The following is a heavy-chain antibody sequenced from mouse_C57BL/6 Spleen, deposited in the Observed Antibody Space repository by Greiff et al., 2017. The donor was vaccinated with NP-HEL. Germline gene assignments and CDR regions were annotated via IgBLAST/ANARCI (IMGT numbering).Heavy chain of an antibody. D-gene: IGHD2-3*01. V-gene: IGHV5-16*01. CDR3: ARGMGAMDY. CDR2: INYDGSST. CDR1: GFTFSDYH. J-gene: IGHJ4*01. Sequence: EVKLVESEGGLVQPGSSMKLSCTASGFTFSDYHMAWVRQVPEKGLEWVANINYDGSSTYYLDSLKSRFIISRDNAKNILYLQMSSLKSEDTATYYCARGMGAMDYWGQGTSVTVSS.